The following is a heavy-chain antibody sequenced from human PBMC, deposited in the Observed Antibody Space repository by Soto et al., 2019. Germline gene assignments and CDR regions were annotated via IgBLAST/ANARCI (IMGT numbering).Heavy chain of an antibody. CDR1: GFTFSDHA. Sequence: EVQLLESGGGLVQPGGSLRLSCTASGFTFSDHAMTWVRQAPGKGLEWLSGISGGGSGAYYADSVKGRFTVSRANSNNTLFLQMDSLGVEETAVYYCAIDLWWYTHWGQGTLVTVSS. CDR2: ISGGGSGA. CDR3: AIDLWWYTH. V-gene: IGHV3-23*01. J-gene: IGHJ4*02. D-gene: IGHD2-15*01.